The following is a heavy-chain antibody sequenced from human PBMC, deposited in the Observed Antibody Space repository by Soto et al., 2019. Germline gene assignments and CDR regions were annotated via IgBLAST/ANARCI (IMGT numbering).Heavy chain of an antibody. D-gene: IGHD3-22*01. CDR3: ARGPSGYYPLYYYYYMDV. J-gene: IGHJ6*03. CDR1: GYTFTSYD. V-gene: IGHV1-8*01. CDR2: MNPNSGNT. Sequence: WASVKVSCKASGYTFTSYDINWVRQATGQGLEWMGWMNPNSGNTGYAQKFQGRVTMTRNTSISTAYMELSSLRSEDTAVYYCARGPSGYYPLYYYYYMDVWGKGTTVTVSS.